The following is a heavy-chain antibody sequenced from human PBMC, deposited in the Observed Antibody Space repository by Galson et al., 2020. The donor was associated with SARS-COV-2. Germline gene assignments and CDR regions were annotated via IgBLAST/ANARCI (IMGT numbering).Heavy chain of an antibody. D-gene: IGHD4-17*01. V-gene: IGHV3-64D*08. J-gene: IGHJ3*01. CDR1: GFNFSNYA. Sequence: GESLKISCSASGFNFSNYAMHWVRQAPGRGLQYVSGISTNGGSPYHADSVTGRFTISRDNSKNNLYLQMDSLGPDDTAVYYCVKDQNERAVTTSLSRQLSFKTVFDVWGQGAMVTVSS. CDR2: ISTNGGSP. CDR3: VKDQNERAVTTSLSRQLSFKTVFDV.